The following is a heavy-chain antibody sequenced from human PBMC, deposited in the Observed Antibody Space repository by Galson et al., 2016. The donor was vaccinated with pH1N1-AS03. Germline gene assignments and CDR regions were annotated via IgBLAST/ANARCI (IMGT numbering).Heavy chain of an antibody. Sequence: SLRLSCAASGFTFSSSWMHWVRQAPGKGLVWVANIKRDGSEKFYVDSVRGRFTISRDNAKNSLYLLMNSLRAEDTAVYYCARKGGSSPNDAFDIWGQGTMVPVSS. CDR1: GFTFSSSW. CDR3: ARKGGSSPNDAFDI. D-gene: IGHD6-13*01. V-gene: IGHV3-7*01. J-gene: IGHJ3*02. CDR2: IKRDGSEK.